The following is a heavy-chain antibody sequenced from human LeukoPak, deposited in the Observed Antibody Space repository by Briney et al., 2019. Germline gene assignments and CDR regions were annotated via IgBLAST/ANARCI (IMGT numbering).Heavy chain of an antibody. CDR3: ARGRGYCSSTSCQVLFFDY. CDR2: IYYSGST. Sequence: SETLSLTCTVSGGSISYYYWSWIRQPPGKGLEWIGYIYYSGSTNYNPSLKSRVTISVDTSKNQFSLRLSSVTAADTAVYYCARGRGYCSSTSCQVLFFDYWGQGTLVTVSS. D-gene: IGHD2-2*01. CDR1: GGSISYYY. J-gene: IGHJ4*02. V-gene: IGHV4-59*12.